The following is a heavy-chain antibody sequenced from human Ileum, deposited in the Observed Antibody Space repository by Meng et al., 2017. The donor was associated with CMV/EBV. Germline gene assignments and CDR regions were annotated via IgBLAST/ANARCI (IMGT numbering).Heavy chain of an antibody. CDR1: GFTFSSYS. Sequence: GGSLRLSCAASGFTFSSYSMNWVRQAPGKGLEWVSYISSSSSTIYYVDSVRGRFTISRDNAKNSLYLQMNSLRAEDTAVYYCARDGNQGDYWGQGNLVTVSS. CDR2: ISSSSSTI. J-gene: IGHJ4*02. V-gene: IGHV3-48*04. CDR3: ARDGNQGDY. D-gene: IGHD1-1*01.